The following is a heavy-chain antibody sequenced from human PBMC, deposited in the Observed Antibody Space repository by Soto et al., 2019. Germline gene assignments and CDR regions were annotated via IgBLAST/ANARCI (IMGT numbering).Heavy chain of an antibody. CDR3: ARDEYYDFWSGRRYYYYGMDV. CDR1: GGSISSYY. J-gene: IGHJ6*02. D-gene: IGHD3-3*01. V-gene: IGHV4-4*07. Sequence: QVQLQESGPGLVKPSETLSLTCTVSGGSISSYYWSWIRQPAGKGLEWIGRIYTSGSTNYNPSLMSRVTISVDTSKNQFSLKLSSVTAADTAVYYCARDEYYDFWSGRRYYYYGMDVWGQGTTVTVSS. CDR2: IYTSGST.